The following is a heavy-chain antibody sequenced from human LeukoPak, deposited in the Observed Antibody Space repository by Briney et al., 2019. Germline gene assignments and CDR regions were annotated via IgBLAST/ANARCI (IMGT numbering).Heavy chain of an antibody. V-gene: IGHV3-53*01. CDR2: IYSGGST. Sequence: GGSLRLSCAASGFTVSSNYMSWVPQAPGKGLEWVSVIYSGGSTYYADSVKGRFTISRDNSKNTLYLQMNSLRAEDTAVYYCAMDFWSGYGAFDIWGQGTMVTVSS. D-gene: IGHD3-3*01. J-gene: IGHJ3*02. CDR1: GFTVSSNY. CDR3: AMDFWSGYGAFDI.